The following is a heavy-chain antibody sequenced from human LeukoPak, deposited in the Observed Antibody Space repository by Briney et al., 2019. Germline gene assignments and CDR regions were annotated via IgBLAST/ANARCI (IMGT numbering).Heavy chain of an antibody. CDR2: IIPILGIA. D-gene: IGHD2-15*01. Sequence: SVKFSCKASGGTFSSYAISWVRQAPGQGLEWMGRIIPILGIANYAQKFQGRVTITADKSTSTAYMELSSLRSEDTAVYYCARGVVAAISNWFDPWGQGTLVTVSS. CDR1: GGTFSSYA. J-gene: IGHJ5*02. V-gene: IGHV1-69*04. CDR3: ARGVVAAISNWFDP.